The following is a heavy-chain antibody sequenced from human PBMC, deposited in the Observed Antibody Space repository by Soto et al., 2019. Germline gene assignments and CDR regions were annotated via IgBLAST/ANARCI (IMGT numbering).Heavy chain of an antibody. CDR3: ATQGRTTTEFDF. Sequence: QVQIVRSGAEVKKPGASVRVSCKASGYSFSTFAIHWVRQAPGQRLEWMGWINAGNGDTKYSEKFQGRVTITGRTSASTAYMDLSSLRSEDTAVYYCATQGRTTTEFDFWGQGTLVTVSS. CDR1: GYSFSTFA. D-gene: IGHD4-4*01. J-gene: IGHJ4*02. CDR2: INAGNGDT. V-gene: IGHV1-3*01.